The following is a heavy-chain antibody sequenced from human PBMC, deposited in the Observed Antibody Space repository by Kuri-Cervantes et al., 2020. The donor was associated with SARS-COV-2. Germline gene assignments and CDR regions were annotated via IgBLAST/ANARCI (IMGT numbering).Heavy chain of an antibody. CDR3: AREDCSSTSCYNPWDYYYGMDV. D-gene: IGHD2-2*02. CDR1: GYTFNKYS. Sequence: ASVKVSCKASGYTFNKYSMNWVRQAPGQGLEWMGWINTNTGNPTYAQGFTGRFVFSLDTSVSTAYLQISSLKAEDTAVYYCAREDCSSTSCYNPWDYYYGMDVWGQGTTVTVSS. V-gene: IGHV7-4-1*02. CDR2: INTNTGNP. J-gene: IGHJ6*02.